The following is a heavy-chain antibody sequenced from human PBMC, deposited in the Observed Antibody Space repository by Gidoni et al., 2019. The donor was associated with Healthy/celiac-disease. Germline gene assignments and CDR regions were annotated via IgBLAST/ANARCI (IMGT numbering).Heavy chain of an antibody. CDR1: GFTFSSYS. D-gene: IGHD2-2*01. Sequence: EVQLVESGGGLVQPGGSLRLSCAASGFTFSSYSMNWVRQAPGKGLEWVSYISSSSSTIYYADSVKGRFTISRDNAKNSLYLQMNSLRDEDTAVYYCARDWDIVVVPAAIDYYYYYGMDVWGQGTTVTVSS. CDR3: ARDWDIVVVPAAIDYYYYYGMDV. V-gene: IGHV3-48*02. CDR2: ISSSSSTI. J-gene: IGHJ6*02.